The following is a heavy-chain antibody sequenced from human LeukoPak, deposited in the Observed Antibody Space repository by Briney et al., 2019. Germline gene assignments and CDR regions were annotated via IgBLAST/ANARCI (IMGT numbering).Heavy chain of an antibody. J-gene: IGHJ4*02. CDR1: GGSISSYY. D-gene: IGHD6-6*01. CDR3: ARGGPEGDSSSSGPDY. Sequence: PSETLSLTCTVSGGSISSYYWSWIRQPPGKGLEWIGYIYYSGSTNYNPSLKSRVTISVDTSKNQFSLKLSSVTAADTAVYYCARGGPEGDSSSSGPDYWGQGTLVTVSS. CDR2: IYYSGST. V-gene: IGHV4-59*01.